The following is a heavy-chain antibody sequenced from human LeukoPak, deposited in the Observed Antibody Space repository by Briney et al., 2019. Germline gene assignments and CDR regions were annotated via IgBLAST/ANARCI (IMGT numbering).Heavy chain of an antibody. Sequence: GGSLRLSCAASGFTFSSYAMSWVRQAPGKGLEWVSGISGSGGSTYYADSVKARITISRDNSKNTLYLQMTSLRAEDTAVYYCAKDHSSSPWGQGTMVTVSS. CDR2: ISGSGGST. D-gene: IGHD6-13*01. V-gene: IGHV3-23*01. J-gene: IGHJ3*01. CDR1: GFTFSSYA. CDR3: AKDHSSSP.